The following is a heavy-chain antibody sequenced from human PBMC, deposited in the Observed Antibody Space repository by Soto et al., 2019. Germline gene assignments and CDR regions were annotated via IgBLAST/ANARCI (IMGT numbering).Heavy chain of an antibody. CDR3: ARESRDRPFDY. CDR2: ISSNGGST. J-gene: IGHJ4*02. Sequence: GGSLRLSCAASGFTFSSYAMHWVRQAPGKGLEYVSAISSNGGSTYYANSVKGRFTISRDNSKNTLYLQMGSLRAEDMAVYYCARESRDRPFDYWGQGTLVTVSS. CDR1: GFTFSSYA. D-gene: IGHD3-22*01. V-gene: IGHV3-64*01.